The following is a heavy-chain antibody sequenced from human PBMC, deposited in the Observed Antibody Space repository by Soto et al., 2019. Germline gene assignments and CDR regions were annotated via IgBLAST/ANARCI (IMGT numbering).Heavy chain of an antibody. Sequence: QVQLQQWGAGLLKPSETLSLTCAVYGGSFSGYYWSWIRQPPGKGLEWIGEINHSGSTNYNPPLKSRGTISVDTSKNQFSLKLSSVTAADTAVYYCARADDYGDYVREGWFDPWGQGTLVTVSS. CDR3: ARADDYGDYVREGWFDP. CDR2: INHSGST. D-gene: IGHD4-17*01. CDR1: GGSFSGYY. J-gene: IGHJ5*02. V-gene: IGHV4-34*01.